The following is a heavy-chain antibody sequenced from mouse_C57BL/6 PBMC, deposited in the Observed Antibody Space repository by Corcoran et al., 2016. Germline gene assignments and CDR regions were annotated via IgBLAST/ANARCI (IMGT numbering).Heavy chain of an antibody. CDR3: ATNWAWFAD. CDR2: INPNNGGT. CDR1: GYTFTDYY. V-gene: IGHV1-26*01. D-gene: IGHD4-1*01. J-gene: IGHJ3*01. Sequence: EVQLQQSGPELVKPGASVKISCKASGYTFTDYYMNWVKQSHGKSLEWIGDINPNNGGTSYNQKFKGKATLTVDKSSSTAYMELHSLTSEDSAVYYCATNWAWFADWGQGTLVTVSA.